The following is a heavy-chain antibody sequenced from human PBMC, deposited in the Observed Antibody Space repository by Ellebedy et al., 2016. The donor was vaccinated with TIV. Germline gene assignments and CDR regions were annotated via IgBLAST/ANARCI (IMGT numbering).Heavy chain of an antibody. V-gene: IGHV3-30*04. Sequence: GEFLKISXAASGFIFGNYAMNWVRQTPGKGLEWVAFISYDGNNKYYADSVKSRFTLSRDNAKNTLYLEMNSLRAEDTAVYFCARDRSYSPTYWGQGTLVTVSS. J-gene: IGHJ4*02. CDR2: ISYDGNNK. CDR1: GFIFGNYA. D-gene: IGHD1-26*01. CDR3: ARDRSYSPTY.